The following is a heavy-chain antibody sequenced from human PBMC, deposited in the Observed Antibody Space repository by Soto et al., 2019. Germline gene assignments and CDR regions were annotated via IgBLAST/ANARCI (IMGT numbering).Heavy chain of an antibody. CDR2: ISGSGGST. V-gene: IGHV3-23*01. J-gene: IGHJ6*03. CDR1: GFTFSSYA. CDR3: AKTKPVDFWSGYYSGQRYYYYYMDV. Sequence: PGGSLRLSCAASGFTFSSYAMSWVRQAPGKGLEWVSAISGSGGSTYYADSVKGRFTISRDNSKNTLYLQMNSLRAEDTAVYYCAKTKPVDFWSGYYSGQRYYYYYMDVWGKGTTVTVSS. D-gene: IGHD3-3*01.